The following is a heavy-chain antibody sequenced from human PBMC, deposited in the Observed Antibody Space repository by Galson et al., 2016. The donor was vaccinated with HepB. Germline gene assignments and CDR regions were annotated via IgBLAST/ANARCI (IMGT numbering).Heavy chain of an antibody. CDR2: ISAYNGNT. Sequence: SVKVSCKASGYTFSSYGISWVRQAPGQGLEWMGWISAYNGNTNSAQKFQGRVTMTTDTSTSTAYMELRSLRSDDTAVYYCARGYDSSGYYYSYYGMDVWGQGTTGTVSS. V-gene: IGHV1-18*01. CDR1: GYTFSSYG. D-gene: IGHD3-22*01. CDR3: ARGYDSSGYYYSYYGMDV. J-gene: IGHJ6*02.